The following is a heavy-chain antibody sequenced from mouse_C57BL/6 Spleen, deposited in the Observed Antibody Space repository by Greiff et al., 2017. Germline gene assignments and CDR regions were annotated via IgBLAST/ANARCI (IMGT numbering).Heavy chain of an antibody. V-gene: IGHV1-52*01. CDR2: IDPSDSET. D-gene: IGHD2-5*01. Sequence: QVQLQQPGAELVRPGSSVKLSCKASGYTFTSYWMHWVKQRPIQGLEWIGNIDPSDSETHYNQKFKDKATLTVDTSSSTAYMQLSSLTSEDSAVYYCARFGYSNQFAYWGQGTLVTVSA. J-gene: IGHJ3*01. CDR1: GYTFTSYW. CDR3: ARFGYSNQFAY.